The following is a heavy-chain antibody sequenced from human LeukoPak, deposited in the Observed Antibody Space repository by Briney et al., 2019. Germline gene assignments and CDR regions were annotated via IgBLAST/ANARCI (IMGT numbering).Heavy chain of an antibody. J-gene: IGHJ4*02. CDR3: ARGHSGWYYFDY. Sequence: SETLSLTCTVSGGSISSYYWSWIRQPPGKGLGWIGYIYYSGSTNYNPSLKSRVTISVDTSKNQFSLKLSSVTAADTAVYYCARGHSGWYYFDYWGQGTLVTVSS. CDR2: IYYSGST. CDR1: GGSISSYY. D-gene: IGHD6-19*01. V-gene: IGHV4-59*01.